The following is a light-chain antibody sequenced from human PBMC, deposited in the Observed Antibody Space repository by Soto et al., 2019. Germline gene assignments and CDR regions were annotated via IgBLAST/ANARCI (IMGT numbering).Light chain of an antibody. CDR3: QQLKSFPLT. J-gene: IGKJ4*01. CDR1: QGISSS. Sequence: DIQLTQSPSFLSTSIGDRVTITCRASQGISSSLAWYQQKPGKAPELLISAASTLQSGVPSRFSGSGSGTAFTLPISSLQPEDFATYYCQQLKSFPLTFGGGTKVEIK. V-gene: IGKV1-9*01. CDR2: AAS.